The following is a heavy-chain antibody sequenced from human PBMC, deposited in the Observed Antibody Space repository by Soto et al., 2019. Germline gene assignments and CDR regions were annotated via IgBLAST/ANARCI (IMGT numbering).Heavy chain of an antibody. J-gene: IGHJ4*02. CDR3: ARGLGSSGSYSDY. Sequence: QVQLVQSGAEVKKPGASVKVSCKASGYTFTSYAMHWVRQAPGQRLEWMGWINAGNGNTKYSQKFQGRVTITRDTSASTAYMELSSLRSEDTAVYYCARGLGSSGSYSDYWGQGTLVTVSS. CDR2: INAGNGNT. V-gene: IGHV1-3*01. D-gene: IGHD3-10*01. CDR1: GYTFTSYA.